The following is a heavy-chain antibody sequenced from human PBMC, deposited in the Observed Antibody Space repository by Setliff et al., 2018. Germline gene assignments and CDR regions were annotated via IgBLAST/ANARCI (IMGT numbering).Heavy chain of an antibody. CDR1: GFTFSDYY. CDR3: SKAALDLELDS. Sequence: PGGSLRLSCAASGFTFSDYYMSWIRRAPGKGLEWVSHISSGASSVYYADSVKGRFTISRDNARNSLYLQMNSLRAEDTAIYYCSKAALDLELDSWGQGTLVTVSS. D-gene: IGHD1-1*01. J-gene: IGHJ4*02. CDR2: ISSGASSV. V-gene: IGHV3-11*01.